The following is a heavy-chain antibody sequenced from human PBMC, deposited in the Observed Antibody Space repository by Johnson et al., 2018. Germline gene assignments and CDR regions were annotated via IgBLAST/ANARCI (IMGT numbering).Heavy chain of an antibody. CDR1: GFTFIEDY. CDR2: ISPSSSAV. V-gene: IGHV3-11*04. J-gene: IGHJ5*02. Sequence: QVQLVESGGGLVKPGGSXRLSCAASGFTFIEDYLTWIRQTPGKGLECISYISPSSSAVKYADSVRGRFTVSRDTTKNAICLHMNSLRAEDTAGNYCARHTRVPESWGQGTLVSVAS. D-gene: IGHD1-14*01. CDR3: ARHTRVPES.